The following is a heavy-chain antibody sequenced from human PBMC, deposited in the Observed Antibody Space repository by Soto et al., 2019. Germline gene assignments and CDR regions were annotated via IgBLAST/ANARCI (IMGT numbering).Heavy chain of an antibody. J-gene: IGHJ5*02. CDR1: GYTFTSYG. D-gene: IGHD3-3*01. CDR3: ARVRRRFLEWLANNWFDP. CDR2: VSAYNGNT. Sequence: ASVKVSCKASGYTFTSYGISWVRQAPGQGLEWMGWVSAYNGNTNYAQKLQGRVTMTTDTSTSTAYMGLRSLRSDDTAVYYCARVRRRFLEWLANNWFDPWGQGTLVTVSS. V-gene: IGHV1-18*01.